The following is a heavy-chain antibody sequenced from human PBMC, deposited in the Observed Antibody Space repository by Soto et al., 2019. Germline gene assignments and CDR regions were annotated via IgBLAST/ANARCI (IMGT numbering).Heavy chain of an antibody. Sequence: PSETLSLTCTVSGGSISSGGYYWSWIRQHPGRGLEWIGYIYYSGSTYYNPSLKSRVTISVDTSKNQFSLKLSYVTAADTAVYYCARRMAAAVFDIWGQGTMVTVSS. V-gene: IGHV4-31*03. CDR2: IYYSGST. J-gene: IGHJ3*02. D-gene: IGHD6-13*01. CDR1: GGSISSGGYY. CDR3: ARRMAAAVFDI.